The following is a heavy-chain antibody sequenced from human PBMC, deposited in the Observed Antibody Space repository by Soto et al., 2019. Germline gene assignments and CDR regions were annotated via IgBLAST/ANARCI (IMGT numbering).Heavy chain of an antibody. J-gene: IGHJ4*02. CDR2: ISSNGGST. CDR1: GFTFSSYA. CDR3: ARDSHGPFDY. Sequence: GGSLRLSCAASGFTFSSYAMHWVHQAPGKGLEYVSAISSNGGSTYYANSVKGRFTISRDNSKNTLYLQMGSLRAEDMAVYYCARDSHGPFDYWGQGTLVTVSS. V-gene: IGHV3-64*01.